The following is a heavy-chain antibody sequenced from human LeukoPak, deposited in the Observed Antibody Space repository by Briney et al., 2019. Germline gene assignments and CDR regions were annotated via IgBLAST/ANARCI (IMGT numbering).Heavy chain of an antibody. Sequence: GRSLRLSCAASGFTFSSYAMHWVRQAPGKGLEWVAVISYDGSNKYYADSVKGRFTISRDNSKNTLYLQMNSLRAEDTAVYYCARTGYWGQGTPVTVSS. CDR1: GFTFSSYA. CDR3: ARTGY. D-gene: IGHD3-10*01. J-gene: IGHJ4*02. V-gene: IGHV3-30-3*01. CDR2: ISYDGSNK.